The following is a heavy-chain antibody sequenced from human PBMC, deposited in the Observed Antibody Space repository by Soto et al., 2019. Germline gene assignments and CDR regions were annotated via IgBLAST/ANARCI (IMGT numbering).Heavy chain of an antibody. CDR3: ARVVRGVVNWFDP. V-gene: IGHV1-18*01. CDR1: GDTFTNFG. CDR2: IATYNSNR. Sequence: HLVQSGPEVKKPGASITVSCKTSGDTFTNFGLSWVRQAPGQGLEWMGWIATYNSNRNYAQKFQGRLTLTTDTSTSTACRELKSLGYDDTAVYYCARVVRGVVNWFDPWGQGTLVTVSS. J-gene: IGHJ5*02. D-gene: IGHD3-10*01.